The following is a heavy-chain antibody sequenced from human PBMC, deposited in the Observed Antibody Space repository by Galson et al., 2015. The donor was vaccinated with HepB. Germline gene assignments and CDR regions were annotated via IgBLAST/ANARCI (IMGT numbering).Heavy chain of an antibody. V-gene: IGHV3-23*01. CDR2: ISGSGGST. D-gene: IGHD3-16*01. CDR1: GFTFSSYA. J-gene: IGHJ4*02. CDR3: AKWGIWGVFEY. Sequence: SLRLSCAASGFTFSSYAMSWVRQAPGKGLEWVSAISGSGGSTYYADSVKGRFTISRDNSKNTVSLQMNSLRAEDTAVYYCAKWGIWGVFEYWGQGILVTVSS.